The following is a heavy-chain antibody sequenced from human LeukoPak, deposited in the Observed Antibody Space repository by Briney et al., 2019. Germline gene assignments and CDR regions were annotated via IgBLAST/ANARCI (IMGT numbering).Heavy chain of an antibody. Sequence: SETLSLTCTVSGDSISSHYWSWIRQPPGKGLEWIGYIYYSGSTNYNPSLKSRVTISVDTSKNQFSLKLSSVTAADTAVYYCARSPDYGIVGWFDPWGQGTLVTVSS. CDR2: IYYSGST. D-gene: IGHD4-17*01. CDR3: ARSPDYGIVGWFDP. CDR1: GDSISSHY. J-gene: IGHJ5*02. V-gene: IGHV4-59*11.